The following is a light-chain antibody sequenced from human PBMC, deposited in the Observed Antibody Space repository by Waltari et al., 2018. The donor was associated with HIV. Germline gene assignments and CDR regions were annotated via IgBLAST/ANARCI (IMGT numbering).Light chain of an antibody. V-gene: IGKV1-5*03. CDR1: RSISNL. CDR3: QQYNSYPLT. CDR2: GAS. Sequence: DIQLTQSPSALSASVGDTVTITCRASRSISNLLAWYQQKTGKAPKLLIYGASTLETGVPARFSGGGSGTDFTLTINSLQPEDFATYSCQQYNSYPLTFGGGTRVEIK. J-gene: IGKJ4*01.